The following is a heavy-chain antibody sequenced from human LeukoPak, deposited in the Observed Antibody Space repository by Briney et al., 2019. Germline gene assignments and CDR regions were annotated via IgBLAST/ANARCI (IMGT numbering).Heavy chain of an antibody. CDR3: AREEYSSDWYGHDS. CDR1: GGSISNTNYY. CDR2: IYYTGTT. V-gene: IGHV4-39*07. D-gene: IGHD6-13*01. J-gene: IGHJ4*02. Sequence: SETLSLTCSVSGGSISNTNYYWAWIRQSPGRGLEWIGSIYYTGTTFDNPSLKSRVTLSVDTPKNQFSLRLTSVTAADTAFYYCAREEYSSDWYGHDSWGQGTLVTVSS.